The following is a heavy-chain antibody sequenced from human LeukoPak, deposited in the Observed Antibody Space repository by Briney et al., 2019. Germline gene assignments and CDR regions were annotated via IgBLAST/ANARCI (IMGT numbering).Heavy chain of an antibody. CDR3: ARDRSIAAAYRVGYFDY. Sequence: ASVKVSCKASGGTFSSYAISWVRQAPGQGLEWMGGIIPIFGTANYAQKFQGRVTITADESTSTAYMELSSLRSEDTAVYYCARDRSIAAAYRVGYFDYWGQGTLVTVSS. D-gene: IGHD6-13*01. V-gene: IGHV1-69*13. CDR1: GGTFSSYA. J-gene: IGHJ4*02. CDR2: IIPIFGTA.